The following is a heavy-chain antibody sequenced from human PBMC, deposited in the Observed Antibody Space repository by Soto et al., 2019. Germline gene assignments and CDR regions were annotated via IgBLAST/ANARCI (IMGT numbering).Heavy chain of an antibody. CDR1: GGTFSSYA. CDR3: ARGPSWLDSGYDYLSSYYYGMDV. Sequence: QVQLVQSGAEVKKPGSSVKVSCKASGGTFSSYAISWVRQAPGQGLEWLGGFITIFGTANYAQKFQGRGTITADEVTSTAYMEMSSLRPEDTAAYYCARGPSWLDSGYDYLSSYYYGMDVWGQGTTVTLSS. V-gene: IGHV1-69*01. D-gene: IGHD5-12*01. J-gene: IGHJ6*02. CDR2: FITIFGTA.